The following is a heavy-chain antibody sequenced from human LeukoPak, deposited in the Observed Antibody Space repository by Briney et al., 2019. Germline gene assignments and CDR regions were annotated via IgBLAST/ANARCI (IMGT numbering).Heavy chain of an antibody. V-gene: IGHV3-23*01. CDR1: GFTFSSYG. J-gene: IGHJ6*03. CDR3: AKEGDYGSGSYYGLYYYYYYMDV. Sequence: QPGGTLRLSCAASGFTFSSYGMSWVRQAPGKGLEWVSAISGSGGSTYYADSVKGRFTISRDNSKNTLYLQMNSLRAEDTAVYYCAKEGDYGSGSYYGLYYYYYYMDVWGKGTTVTISS. D-gene: IGHD3-10*01. CDR2: ISGSGGST.